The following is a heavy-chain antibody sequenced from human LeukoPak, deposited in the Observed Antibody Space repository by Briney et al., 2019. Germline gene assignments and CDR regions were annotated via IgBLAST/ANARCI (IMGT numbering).Heavy chain of an antibody. Sequence: GASVKVSCKASGYTFTSYYLHWVRQAPGQGPEWMGWINPNSGGPNYAQEFQGRVTMTRDTSISTAYMELSRLRSDDTAVYFCAREIWFFDSWGQGTLVTVSS. J-gene: IGHJ4*02. V-gene: IGHV1-2*02. D-gene: IGHD3-10*01. CDR2: INPNSGGP. CDR1: GYTFTSYY. CDR3: AREIWFFDS.